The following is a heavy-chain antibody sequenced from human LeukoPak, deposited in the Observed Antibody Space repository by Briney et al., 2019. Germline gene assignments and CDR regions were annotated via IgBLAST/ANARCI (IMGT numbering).Heavy chain of an antibody. Sequence: SETPSLTCAVYGGSFSSYYWSWIRQPPGKGLEWMGEINHSGSTNYNPSLKSRVTISVDTSKNQFSLKLSSVTAADTAVYYCARVEMGYCTNGVCRTGASFDYWGQGTLVTVSS. CDR2: INHSGST. D-gene: IGHD2-8*01. CDR1: GGSFSSYY. CDR3: ARVEMGYCTNGVCRTGASFDY. V-gene: IGHV4-34*01. J-gene: IGHJ4*02.